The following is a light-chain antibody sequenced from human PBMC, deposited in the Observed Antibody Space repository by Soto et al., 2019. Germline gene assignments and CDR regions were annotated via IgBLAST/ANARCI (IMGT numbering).Light chain of an antibody. V-gene: IGKV3-11*01. CDR2: DAS. CDR3: QQRSNWPPLT. CDR1: QSVSSY. J-gene: IGKJ5*01. Sequence: EIVLTQSPATLSLSPGDRATLSCRASQSVSSYLAWYQQKPGQAPRLLISDASNMATGIPARFSGSGSGTDFTLTISSLEPEDFAVYYCQQRSNWPPLTFGQGTRLEI.